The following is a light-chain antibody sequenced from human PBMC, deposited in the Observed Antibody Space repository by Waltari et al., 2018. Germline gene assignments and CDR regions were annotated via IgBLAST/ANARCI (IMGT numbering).Light chain of an antibody. CDR3: QHYHSYPYI. CDR1: QSISNW. Sequence: DIQMTQSPSSLSASVGDRVTITCRASQSISNWLAWYQQKPGGVPRLLIFKASSLQSGVPSRFRGSASGTEFTLTIDNPQADDCATYYCQHYHSYPYIFGRGTKVEI. CDR2: KAS. V-gene: IGKV1-5*03. J-gene: IGKJ2*01.